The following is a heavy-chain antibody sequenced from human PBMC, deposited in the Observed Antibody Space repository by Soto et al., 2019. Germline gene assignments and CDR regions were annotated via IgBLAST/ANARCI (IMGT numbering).Heavy chain of an antibody. J-gene: IGHJ4*02. CDR1: GYTFTSYD. CDR3: ARDLGIAVAGKGAYDY. CDR2: MNPNSGNT. D-gene: IGHD6-19*01. V-gene: IGHV1-8*01. Sequence: QVQLVQSGAEVKKPGASVKVSCKASGYTFTSYDINWVRQATGQGLEWMGWMNPNSGNTGYAQKFQGRVTMTRNTSISTAYMELSSLRSDDTAVYYCARDLGIAVAGKGAYDYWGQGTLVTVSS.